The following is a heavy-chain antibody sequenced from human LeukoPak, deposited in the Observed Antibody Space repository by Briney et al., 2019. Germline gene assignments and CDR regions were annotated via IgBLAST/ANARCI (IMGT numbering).Heavy chain of an antibody. CDR1: GYSFTNYW. Sequence: GESLKISCETSGYSFTNYWIAWVRQMPGKGLEWMGIIYPGDSDTRYSPSFRGQVIISADKSINTAYLFWSSLKASDSAMYYCVRGPREAASGTRYWYFDLWGRGTLVTVSS. V-gene: IGHV5-51*01. J-gene: IGHJ2*01. CDR2: IYPGDSDT. CDR3: VRGPREAASGTRYWYFDL. D-gene: IGHD6-13*01.